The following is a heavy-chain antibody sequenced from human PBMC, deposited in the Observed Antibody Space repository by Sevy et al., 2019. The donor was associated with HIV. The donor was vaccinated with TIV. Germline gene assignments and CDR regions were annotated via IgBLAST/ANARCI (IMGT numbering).Heavy chain of an antibody. D-gene: IGHD2-8*01. Sequence: GGSLRLSCVASGFNFNIYSFSWVRQAPGKGLEWVSTLSFGCGRINYADSVQGRFNISRDDSKKTLYLEMHSLRVEDTAVYYCAREGCTKPHDYWGQGTLVTVSS. CDR3: AREGCTKPHDY. CDR2: LSFGCGRI. J-gene: IGHJ4*02. V-gene: IGHV3-23*01. CDR1: GFNFNIYS.